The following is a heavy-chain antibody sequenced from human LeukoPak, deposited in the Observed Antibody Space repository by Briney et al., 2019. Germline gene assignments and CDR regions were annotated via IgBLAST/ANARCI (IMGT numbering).Heavy chain of an antibody. CDR1: GLTFSNAW. CDR2: IKSKTDGWTT. Sequence: GGPLRLSCAASGLTFSNAWMSWVRQAPGKGLEWVGRIKSKTDGWTTDYAAPVKGRFTISRDDSKNTLYLQMNSLKTEDTAVYYCTTGAQYYGSGSYSADYWGQGTLVTVSS. V-gene: IGHV3-15*01. D-gene: IGHD3-10*01. CDR3: TTGAQYYGSGSYSADY. J-gene: IGHJ4*02.